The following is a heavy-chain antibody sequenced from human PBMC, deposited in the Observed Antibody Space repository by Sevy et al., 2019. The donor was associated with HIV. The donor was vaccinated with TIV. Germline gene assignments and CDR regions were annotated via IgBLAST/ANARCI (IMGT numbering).Heavy chain of an antibody. CDR2: ISYDGNNK. V-gene: IGHV3-30*18. D-gene: IGHD6-13*01. CDR1: GFTFTTYG. Sequence: GGSLRLSCVASGFTFTTYGMHWVRQAPGKGLEWVAVISYDGNNKYYADSVKGRFTISGDNSKNTLYLQMNGLRADDTAVYYCAKDLEEHLVRLRFGFDYWGQGTLVTVSS. J-gene: IGHJ4*02. CDR3: AKDLEEHLVRLRFGFDY.